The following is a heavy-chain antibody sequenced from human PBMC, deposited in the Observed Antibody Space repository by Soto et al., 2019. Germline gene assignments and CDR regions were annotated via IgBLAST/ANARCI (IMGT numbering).Heavy chain of an antibody. CDR3: ATLRSSRDGYNYRILSPDDAFDI. J-gene: IGHJ3*02. Sequence: PGESLKISCKGSGYSFTSYWIGWVRQMPGKGLEWMGIIYPGDSDTRYSPSFQGQVTISADKSISTAYLQWSSLKASDTAMYYCATLRSSRDGYNYRILSPDDAFDIWGQGTMVTVSS. V-gene: IGHV5-51*01. D-gene: IGHD5-12*01. CDR1: GYSFTSYW. CDR2: IYPGDSDT.